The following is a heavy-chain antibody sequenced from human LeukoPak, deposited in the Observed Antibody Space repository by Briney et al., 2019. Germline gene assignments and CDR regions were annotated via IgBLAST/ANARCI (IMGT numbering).Heavy chain of an antibody. J-gene: IGHJ4*02. CDR2: FDPEDGET. CDR3: ATDPAVARPNCFDY. D-gene: IGHD6-19*01. Sequence: GASVKVSCKVSGYTLTELSMHWVRQAPGKGLEWMGGFDPEDGETIYAQKFQGRVTMTEDTSTDTAYMELSSLRSEDTAVYYCATDPAVARPNCFDYWGQGTLVTVSS. V-gene: IGHV1-24*01. CDR1: GYTLTELS.